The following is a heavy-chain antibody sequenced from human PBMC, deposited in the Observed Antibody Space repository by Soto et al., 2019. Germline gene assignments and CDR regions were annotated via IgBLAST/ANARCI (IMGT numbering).Heavy chain of an antibody. J-gene: IGHJ4*02. Sequence: EVQLVESGGGLVQPGGSLRLSCAASGFNFRSFFMTWVRQPPGKGLEWVANINQDGGEKYYVDSVKGRFTISRDNGKKSLFLQMNSLTAADTAVYYCARMTIAAGGSAFDYWGQGALVTVSS. V-gene: IGHV3-7*03. CDR1: GFNFRSFF. D-gene: IGHD6-13*01. CDR3: ARMTIAAGGSAFDY. CDR2: INQDGGEK.